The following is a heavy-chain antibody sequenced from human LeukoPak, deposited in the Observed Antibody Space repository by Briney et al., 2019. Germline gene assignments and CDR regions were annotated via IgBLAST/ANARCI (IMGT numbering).Heavy chain of an antibody. CDR2: INPNSGGT. Sequence: ASVKVSCKASGYTFTGYYTHWVRQATGQGLEWMGWINPNSGGTNYAQKFQGRVTMTRDTSISTAYMELSRLRSDDTAVYYCARDIFPYCGGDCYVDYWGQGTLVTVSS. J-gene: IGHJ4*02. V-gene: IGHV1-2*02. CDR3: ARDIFPYCGGDCYVDY. D-gene: IGHD2-21*02. CDR1: GYTFTGYY.